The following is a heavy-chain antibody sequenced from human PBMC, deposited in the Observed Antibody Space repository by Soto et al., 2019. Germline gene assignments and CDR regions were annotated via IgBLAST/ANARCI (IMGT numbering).Heavy chain of an antibody. Sequence: EVQLLESGGGLIQPGGSLRLSCSASGFSFSSYAMMWVRQAPGKGLEWVSVISGRGGSSYFADSAKGRFTISRDNSKNMLYLEMNSLRAEDTAIYFCAKGSIEYSASVDYWGQGTLVIDSS. CDR2: ISGRGGSS. D-gene: IGHD1-26*01. CDR1: GFSFSSYA. V-gene: IGHV3-23*01. CDR3: AKGSIEYSASVDY. J-gene: IGHJ4*02.